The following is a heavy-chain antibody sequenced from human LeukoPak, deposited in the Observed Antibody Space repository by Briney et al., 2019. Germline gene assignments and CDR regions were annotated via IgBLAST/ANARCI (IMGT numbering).Heavy chain of an antibody. CDR2: IIPIVGTA. D-gene: IGHD6-6*01. Sequence: SVKVSCKASGGTFSSYAISWVRQAPGQGLEWMGRIIPIVGTANYAQKFQGRVTITADKSTSTAYMELSSLRSEDTAVYYCARGVGIAARHLDYWGQGTLVTVSS. CDR3: ARGVGIAARHLDY. CDR1: GGTFSSYA. J-gene: IGHJ4*02. V-gene: IGHV1-69*04.